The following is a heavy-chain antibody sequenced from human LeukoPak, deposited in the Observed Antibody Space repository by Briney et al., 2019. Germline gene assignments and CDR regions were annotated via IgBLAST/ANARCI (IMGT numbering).Heavy chain of an antibody. Sequence: PPGGSLRLSCEASGFTFTNHWMHWVRHPPGKGLVWVSRINNDGSNAVYADSVKGRFTISRDNAKNTLYLQMNSLRAEDTAVYYCAKDFWSGYRDPHFDYWGQGTLVTVSS. CDR2: INNDGSNA. V-gene: IGHV3-74*01. CDR3: AKDFWSGYRDPHFDY. J-gene: IGHJ4*02. D-gene: IGHD3-3*01. CDR1: GFTFTNHW.